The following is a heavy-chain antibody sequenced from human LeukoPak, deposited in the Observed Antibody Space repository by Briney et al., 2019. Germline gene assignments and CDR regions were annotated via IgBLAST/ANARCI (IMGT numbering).Heavy chain of an antibody. V-gene: IGHV4-39*07. D-gene: IGHD2-2*01. J-gene: IGHJ5*02. CDR2: IYYSGST. CDR1: GGSISSSSYY. CDR3: PRAEYQLLLTSFDP. Sequence: PSETLSLTCTVSGGSISSSSYYWGWIRQPPGKGLEWIGSIYYSGSTYYNPSLKSRVTISVDTSKNQFSLKLSSVTAADTAVYYCPRAEYQLLLTSFDPWGQGTLVTVSS.